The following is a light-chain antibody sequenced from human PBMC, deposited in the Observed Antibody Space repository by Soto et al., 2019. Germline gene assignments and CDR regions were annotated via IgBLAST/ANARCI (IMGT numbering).Light chain of an antibody. V-gene: IGKV1-8*01. J-gene: IGKJ1*01. CDR1: QGISSY. CDR2: AAS. CDR3: QQYYSYHWT. Sequence: AIRMTQSPSSFSASTGDRVTITCRASQGISSYLAWYQQKPGKAPKLLIYAASTLQSGVPSRFIGSGAGTALSLTISCLQYEDVATYYCQQYYSYHWTFGQGTKVEIK.